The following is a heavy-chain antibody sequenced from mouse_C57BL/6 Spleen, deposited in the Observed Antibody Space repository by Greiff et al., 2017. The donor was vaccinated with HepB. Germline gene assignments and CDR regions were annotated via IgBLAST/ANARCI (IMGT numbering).Heavy chain of an antibody. J-gene: IGHJ1*03. V-gene: IGHV1-64*01. Sequence: VQLKESGAELVKPGASVKLSCKASGYTFTSYWMHWVKQRPGQGLEWIGMIHPNSGSTNYNEKFKSKATLTVDKSSSTAYMQLSSLTSEDSAVYYCARGGFITTVVDWYFDVWGTGTTVTVSS. CDR3: ARGGFITTVVDWYFDV. CDR2: IHPNSGST. D-gene: IGHD1-1*01. CDR1: GYTFTSYW.